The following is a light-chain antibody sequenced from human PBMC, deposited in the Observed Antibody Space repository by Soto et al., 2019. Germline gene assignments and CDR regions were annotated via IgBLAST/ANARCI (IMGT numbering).Light chain of an antibody. Sequence: QTVVTQEPSLTVSPGGTVTLTCGSSTGAVTSGHFPYWFQQKPGQAPRTLIYETSNRHSWTPARFSGSLLGGKAALTLSGAQPEDEADYYCLFSYGGPRVFGGGTKLT. V-gene: IGLV7-46*01. J-gene: IGLJ2*01. CDR3: LFSYGGPRV. CDR2: ETS. CDR1: TGAVTSGHF.